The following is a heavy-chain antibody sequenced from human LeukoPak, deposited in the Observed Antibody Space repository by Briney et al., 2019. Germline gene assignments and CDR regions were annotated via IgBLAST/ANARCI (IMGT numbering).Heavy chain of an antibody. CDR1: GYTFTSYY. CDR2: INPSGGST. D-gene: IGHD3-3*01. CDR3: ASPTHLYDFWSGYGFLGMDV. J-gene: IGHJ6*02. V-gene: IGHV1-46*01. Sequence: ASVKVSCKVSGYTFTSYYMHWVRQAPGQGLEWMGIINPSGGSTSYAQKFQGRVTMTRDTSTSTVYMELSSLRSEDTAVYYCASPTHLYDFWSGYGFLGMDVWGQGTTVTVSS.